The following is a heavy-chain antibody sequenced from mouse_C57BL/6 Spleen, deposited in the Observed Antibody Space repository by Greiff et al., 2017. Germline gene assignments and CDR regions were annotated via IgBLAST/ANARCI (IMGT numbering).Heavy chain of an antibody. CDR1: GYTFTSYW. D-gene: IGHD2-3*01. J-gene: IGHJ3*01. CDR3: ARRLYDGGFAY. CDR2: IHPNSGST. V-gene: IGHV1-64*01. Sequence: QVQLQQPGAELVKPGASVKLSCKASGYTFTSYWMHWVKQRPGQGLEWIGMIHPNSGSTNYNEKFKSKATLTVDKSSITAYMQLSSLTSEDSAVYYCARRLYDGGFAYWGQGTLVTVSA.